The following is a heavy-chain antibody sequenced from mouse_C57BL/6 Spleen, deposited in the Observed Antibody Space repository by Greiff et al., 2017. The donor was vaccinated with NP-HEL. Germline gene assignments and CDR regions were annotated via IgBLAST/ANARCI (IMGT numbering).Heavy chain of an antibody. D-gene: IGHD4-1*01. V-gene: IGHV1-64*01. CDR3: AISKRVTGTGYAMDY. CDR1: GYTFTSYW. CDR2: IHPNSGST. J-gene: IGHJ4*01. Sequence: QVQLQQPGAELVKPGASVKLSCKASGYTFTSYWMHWVKQRPGQGLEWIGMIHPNSGSTNYNEKFKSKATLTVDKSSSTAYMQLSSLTSEDSAVYYCAISKRVTGTGYAMDYWGQGTSVTVSS.